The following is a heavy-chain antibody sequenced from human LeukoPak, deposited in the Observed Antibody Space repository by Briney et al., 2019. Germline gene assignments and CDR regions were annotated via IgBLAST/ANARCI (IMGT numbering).Heavy chain of an antibody. J-gene: IGHJ4*02. CDR2: INGDGSNT. Sequence: GGSLRLSCAASGFTFSTYWMHWVRHVPGKGLVWVSQINGDGSNTSYADSVKGRFTISRDNAKNTLNLQMNSLRAEDTAVYYCAKLYQPDYWGQGTLVTVSS. D-gene: IGHD3-16*02. CDR3: AKLYQPDY. CDR1: GFTFSTYW. V-gene: IGHV3-74*01.